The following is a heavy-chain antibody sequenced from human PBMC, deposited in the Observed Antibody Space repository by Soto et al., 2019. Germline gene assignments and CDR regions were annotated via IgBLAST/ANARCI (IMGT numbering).Heavy chain of an antibody. CDR2: MYLSGST. D-gene: IGHD3-3*02. CDR1: GGSISSGGYS. Sequence: QLQLQESGSGLVKPSQTLSFTCAVSGGSISSGGYSWSWMRQPPGKGLEWIGYMYLSGSTYYNPSLKTRGTATRDRTTFLFSLRLSSVPAAASAVSCVAGVADYWGQVMLVTVS. V-gene: IGHV4-30-2*01. CDR3: AGVADY. J-gene: IGHJ4*02.